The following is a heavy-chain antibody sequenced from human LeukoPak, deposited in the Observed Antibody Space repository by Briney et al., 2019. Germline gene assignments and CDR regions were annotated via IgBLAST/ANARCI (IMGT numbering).Heavy chain of an antibody. CDR2: IYTSGST. Sequence: SETLSLTCTVSGGSISSGSYYWSWIRQPAGKGLEWIGRIYTSGSTNYNPSLKSRVTISVDTSKNQFSLKLSSVTAADTAVYYCAREGTHDYSNRFDPWGQGTLVTVSS. CDR3: AREGTHDYSNRFDP. J-gene: IGHJ5*02. D-gene: IGHD4-11*01. V-gene: IGHV4-61*02. CDR1: GGSISSGSYY.